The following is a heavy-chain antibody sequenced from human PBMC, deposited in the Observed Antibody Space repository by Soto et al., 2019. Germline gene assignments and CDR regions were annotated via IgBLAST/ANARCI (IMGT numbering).Heavy chain of an antibody. CDR1: GFTFSSYA. CDR2: ISYDGSNK. Sequence: QVQLVESGGGVVQPGRSLRLSCAASGFTFSSYAMHWVRQAPGKGLEWVAVISYDGSNKYYADSVKGRFTISRDNSKNTLYLQMNSLRAEDTAVYYCASGWSWDSGYDAYFDYWGQGTLVTVSS. J-gene: IGHJ4*02. V-gene: IGHV3-30-3*01. D-gene: IGHD5-12*01. CDR3: ASGWSWDSGYDAYFDY.